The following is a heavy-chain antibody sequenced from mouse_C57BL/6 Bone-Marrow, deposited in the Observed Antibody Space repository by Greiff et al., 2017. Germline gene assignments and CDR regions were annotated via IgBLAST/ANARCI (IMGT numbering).Heavy chain of an antibody. J-gene: IGHJ2*01. D-gene: IGHD1-1*01. CDR1: GFTFSSYG. Sequence: EVKLVESGGDLVKPGGSLKLSCAASGFTFSSYGMSWVRQTPDKRLEWVATISSGGSYTYYPDSVKGRFTISRDNDKNTLYLQMSSLKSEDTAMYYCATLYDYGSSPFSFDYWGQGTTLTVSS. V-gene: IGHV5-6*01. CDR3: ATLYDYGSSPFSFDY. CDR2: ISSGGSYT.